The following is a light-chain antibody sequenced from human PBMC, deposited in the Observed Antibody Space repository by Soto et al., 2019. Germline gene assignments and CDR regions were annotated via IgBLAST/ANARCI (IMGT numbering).Light chain of an antibody. CDR3: QQYDTGPPYI. J-gene: IGKJ2*01. CDR1: RSVSSN. Sequence: EVVMTQSPATLSVSPGERATLSCRASRSVSSNLAWYQQKPGQPPRLLIYGASTRATGIPARFSGSGSGTEFTLTISSLQSEDFAVYYCQQYDTGPPYIFGQGTKLEIK. CDR2: GAS. V-gene: IGKV3-15*01.